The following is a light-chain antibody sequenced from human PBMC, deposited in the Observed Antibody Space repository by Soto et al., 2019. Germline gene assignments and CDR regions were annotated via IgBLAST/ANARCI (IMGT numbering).Light chain of an antibody. CDR3: QQYNNWPRT. CDR2: GTS. Sequence: EIVMTQSPATLSVSPGERAPLSWRASQSVSSNLAWYQQKPGQAPRLLIYGTSTRATGIPARFSGSGSGTDFTLTISSLQFEDFAVYYCQQYNNWPRTFGQGTKVDI. V-gene: IGKV3-15*01. J-gene: IGKJ1*01. CDR1: QSVSSN.